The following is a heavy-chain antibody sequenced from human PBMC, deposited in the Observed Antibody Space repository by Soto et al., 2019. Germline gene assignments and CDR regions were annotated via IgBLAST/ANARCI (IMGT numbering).Heavy chain of an antibody. CDR1: GFTFSNFA. CDR3: VRGDSSWPWKWFEP. J-gene: IGHJ5*02. Sequence: GSLRLSCAASGFTFSNFAMSWARQAPGKGLEWVSGVGGVTRSTYYAASVKGRFTISRDDSKSTLYLQMNSLRAEDTAVYFCVRGDSSWPWKWFEPWGQGALVTVSS. D-gene: IGHD6-13*01. V-gene: IGHV3-23*01. CDR2: VGGVTRST.